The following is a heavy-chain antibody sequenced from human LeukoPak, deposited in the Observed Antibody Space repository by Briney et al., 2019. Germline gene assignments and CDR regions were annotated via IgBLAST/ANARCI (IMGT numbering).Heavy chain of an antibody. CDR2: IWYDGSNK. J-gene: IGHJ1*01. CDR1: GFTFGSYG. Sequence: GGSLRLSCAASGFTFGSYGMHWVRQAPGKGLEWVAVIWYDGSNKYYADSVKGRFTISRDNSKNTLYLQMNSLRAEDTAVYYCARETRHCSSTSCSSLEYFQHWGQGTLVTVSS. V-gene: IGHV3-33*08. D-gene: IGHD2-2*01. CDR3: ARETRHCSSTSCSSLEYFQH.